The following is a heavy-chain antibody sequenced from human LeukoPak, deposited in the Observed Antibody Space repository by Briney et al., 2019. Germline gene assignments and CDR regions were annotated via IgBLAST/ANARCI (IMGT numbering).Heavy chain of an antibody. V-gene: IGHV4-34*01. CDR2: SDHSGST. CDR3: ARAYYYDSSGYLDFDYYYGMDV. CDR1: VGTFSDYH. D-gene: IGHD3-22*01. J-gene: IGHJ6*02. Sequence: PSETLSLTCAVYVGTFSDYHWSWIRQPPGGGLEWIGRSDHSGSTNYNPSLKSRVTISVDTSKNQFSLKLSSVTAADTAVYYCARAYYYDSSGYLDFDYYYGMDVWGQGTTVTVSS.